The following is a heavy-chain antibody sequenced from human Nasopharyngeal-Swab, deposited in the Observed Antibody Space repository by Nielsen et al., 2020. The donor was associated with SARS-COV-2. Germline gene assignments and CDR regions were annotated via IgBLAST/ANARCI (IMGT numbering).Heavy chain of an antibody. D-gene: IGHD6-13*01. V-gene: IGHV4-59*01. J-gene: IGHJ5*02. Sequence: WLRQPPGKGLEWIGYIYYSGSTNYNPSLKSRVTISVDTSKNQFSLKLSSVTAADTAVYYCASMKGSWYLDPWGQGTLVTVSS. CDR3: ASMKGSWYLDP. CDR2: IYYSGST.